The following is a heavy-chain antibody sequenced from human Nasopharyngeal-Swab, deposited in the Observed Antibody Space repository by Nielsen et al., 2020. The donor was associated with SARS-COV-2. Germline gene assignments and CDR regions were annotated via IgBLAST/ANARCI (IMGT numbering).Heavy chain of an antibody. CDR2: VYHSGST. CDR1: GGSISTYY. J-gene: IGHJ4*02. D-gene: IGHD3-9*01. V-gene: IGHV4-59*01. Sequence: SETLSLTCTASGGSISTYYWSWIRQPPGKGLEWIGYVYHSGSTDYNPSLKSRVTISVDTSKNQSSLKLSSVTAADTAVYYCARYNILTGWGYWGQGTLVTVSS. CDR3: ARYNILTGWGY.